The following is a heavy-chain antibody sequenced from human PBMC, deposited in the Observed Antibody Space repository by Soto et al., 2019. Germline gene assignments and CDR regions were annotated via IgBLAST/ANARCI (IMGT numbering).Heavy chain of an antibody. CDR2: IRGSVGST. CDR1: GFPFSSYA. V-gene: IGHV3-23*01. CDR3: AKDRLQLWFRAAEYFQH. J-gene: IGHJ1*01. D-gene: IGHD5-18*01. Sequence: PGGSLRLSCAASGFPFSSYAMSWVRQGTLQGLEWVSGIRGSVGSTYYADSVKGRLTISSDNSKNKLYLQMNSLIAEDTAVYYCAKDRLQLWFRAAEYFQHWGQGTLVTVSS.